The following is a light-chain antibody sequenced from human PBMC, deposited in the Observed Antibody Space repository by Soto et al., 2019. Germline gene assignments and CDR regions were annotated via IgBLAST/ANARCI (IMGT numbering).Light chain of an antibody. J-gene: IGKJ4*01. V-gene: IGKV1-39*01. CDR1: QGIRND. CDR3: QQSYITPLT. CDR2: AAS. Sequence: IQMTQSPSSLSASVGDRVTITCRASQGIRNDLFWYQQKPGKAPKLLIFAASSLQSGVPSRFSGSGSGTEFTLAISSLQPEDFATYYCQQSYITPLTFGGGTKLDI.